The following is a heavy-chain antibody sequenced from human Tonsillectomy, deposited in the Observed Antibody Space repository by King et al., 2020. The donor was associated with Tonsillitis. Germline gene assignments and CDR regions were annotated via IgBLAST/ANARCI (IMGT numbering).Heavy chain of an antibody. D-gene: IGHD5-18*01. CDR3: AKGDTXLXXXXXY. V-gene: IGHV3-23*04. CDR1: GFTFSNYA. J-gene: IGHJ4*02. Sequence: VQLVESGGGLVQPGGSLRLSCAASGFTFSNYAMNWVRQAPEKGLECVSVISSSGGGTYYADSVKGRFTISRDNSKSTLYLQMNSLRAEDTAVYYCAKGDTXLXXXXXYWXXGTXVTVPX. CDR2: ISSSGGGT.